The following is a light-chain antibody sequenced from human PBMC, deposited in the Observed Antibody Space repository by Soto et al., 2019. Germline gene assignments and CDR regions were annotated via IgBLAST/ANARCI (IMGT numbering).Light chain of an antibody. Sequence: QSALTQPPSVSGSPGQSVTISCTGTSSDVGSYNRVSWYQQSPGTAPKLMIYEVSNRPSGVPDRFSGSKSGNTASLTISGLQAEAEADYYCSSYTSSNTYVFGTGTKLTVL. CDR1: SSDVGSYNR. CDR3: SSYTSSNTYV. CDR2: EVS. J-gene: IGLJ1*01. V-gene: IGLV2-18*02.